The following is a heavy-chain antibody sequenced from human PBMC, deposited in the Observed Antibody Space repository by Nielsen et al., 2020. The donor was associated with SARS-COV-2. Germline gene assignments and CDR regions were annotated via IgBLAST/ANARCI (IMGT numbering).Heavy chain of an antibody. J-gene: IGHJ6*03. CDR1: GFTFSDHW. V-gene: IGHV3-21*01. CDR3: ARGRGYSYGYHYMDV. Sequence: GGSLRLSCVASGFTFSDHWMYWVRQAPGKGLEWVSSISSSSIYIYYADSVKGRFTISRDNANNSLYLQMNSLRAEDTAVYYCARGRGYSYGYHYMDVWGKGTTVTVSS. D-gene: IGHD5-18*01. CDR2: ISSSSIYI.